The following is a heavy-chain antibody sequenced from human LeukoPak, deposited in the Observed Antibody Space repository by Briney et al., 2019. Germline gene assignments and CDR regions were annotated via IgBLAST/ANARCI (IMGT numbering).Heavy chain of an antibody. CDR2: INHSGST. CDR1: GGSFSGYY. D-gene: IGHD1-14*01. V-gene: IGHV4-34*01. Sequence: PSETLSLTCAVYGGSFSGYYWSWIRQPSGKGLEWIGEINHSGSTNYNPSLKSRVTISVDTSKNQFSPKLSSVTAADTAVYYCARPRMSYFDYWGQGTLVTVSS. J-gene: IGHJ4*02. CDR3: ARPRMSYFDY.